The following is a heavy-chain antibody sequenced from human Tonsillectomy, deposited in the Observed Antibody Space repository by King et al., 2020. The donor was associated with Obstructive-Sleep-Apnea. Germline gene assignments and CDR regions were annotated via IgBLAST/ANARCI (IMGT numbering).Heavy chain of an antibody. CDR3: ARSPGQLVFYFDY. CDR1: GFRFSNYG. CDR2: TCNDGSDT. V-gene: IGHV3-33*01. J-gene: IGHJ4*02. Sequence: VQLVESGGGVVQPGRSLRICCVSSGFRFSNYGMHWVRQAPGMGLECLAVTCNDGSDTFYADSVKGRFTVSRSNSKNTVYLHINSLRAGDTAVYYCARSPGQLVFYFDYWGQGTLVTVSS. D-gene: IGHD6-13*01.